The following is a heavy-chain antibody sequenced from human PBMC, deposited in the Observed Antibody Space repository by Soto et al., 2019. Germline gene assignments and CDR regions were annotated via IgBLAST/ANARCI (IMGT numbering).Heavy chain of an antibody. J-gene: IGHJ6*02. CDR2: IIPIFGTA. CDR1: GGTFSSYA. Sequence: QVQLVQSGAEVKKPGSSVKVSCKASGGTFSSYAISWVRQAPGQGLEWMGGIIPIFGTANYAQKFQGRVTITADESXXTXYXXLSSLRSEDTAVYYCARDYDFWSGYGPYYYYGMDVWGQGTTVTVSS. V-gene: IGHV1-69*12. D-gene: IGHD3-3*01. CDR3: ARDYDFWSGYGPYYYYGMDV.